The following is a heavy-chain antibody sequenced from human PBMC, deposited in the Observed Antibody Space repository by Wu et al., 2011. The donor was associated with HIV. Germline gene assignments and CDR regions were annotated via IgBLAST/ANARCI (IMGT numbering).Heavy chain of an antibody. V-gene: IGHV1-69*14. CDR3: AREVDIVAIEAFDI. D-gene: IGHD5-12*01. CDR2: IIPVFGTA. Sequence: QVQLVQSGAEVKKPGSSVKVSCKTSGGIFSSHAISWVRQAPGQGLEWMGGIIPVFGTANYAQKFQGRVTITADKSTSTAYMELNSLRSEDTAVYYCAREVDIVAIEAFDIWGQGTMVTVSS. J-gene: IGHJ3*02. CDR1: GGIFSSHA.